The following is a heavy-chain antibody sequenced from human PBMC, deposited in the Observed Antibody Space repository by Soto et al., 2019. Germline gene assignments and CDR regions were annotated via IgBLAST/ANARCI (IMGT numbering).Heavy chain of an antibody. Sequence: QVQLVESEGGVVQPGRSLRLSCAASGFTFSTYAMHWVRQAPGKGREWLAVISYDGSYQFYADSVTGRFTISRDNSKNTLFLQMNSLRPEDTAVYYCAREGAPYTSGWYFDYWGQGTLVTVSS. CDR3: AREGAPYTSGWYFDY. CDR2: ISYDGSYQ. D-gene: IGHD6-19*01. CDR1: GFTFSTYA. V-gene: IGHV3-30-3*01. J-gene: IGHJ4*02.